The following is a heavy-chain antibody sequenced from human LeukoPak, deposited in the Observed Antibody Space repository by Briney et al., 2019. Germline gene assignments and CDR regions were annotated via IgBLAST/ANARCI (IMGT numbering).Heavy chain of an antibody. D-gene: IGHD3-16*02. CDR1: GGTFSSYA. J-gene: IGHJ4*02. CDR2: IIPILGIA. Sequence: GASVKVSCKASGGTFSSYAISWVRQAPGQGLEWMGRIIPILGIANYAQKFQGRVTITADKSTSTAYMELSSLRSEDTAVYYCARELTRYDYVWGSYRHAEDYWGQGTLVTVSS. CDR3: ARELTRYDYVWGSYRHAEDY. V-gene: IGHV1-69*04.